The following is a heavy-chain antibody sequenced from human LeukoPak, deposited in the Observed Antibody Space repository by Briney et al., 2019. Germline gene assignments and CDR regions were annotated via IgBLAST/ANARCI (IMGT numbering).Heavy chain of an antibody. CDR2: IYTSGST. Sequence: SETLSLTCTVSGGSISSATYYWNWIRQPAGKGLEWIGRIYTSGSTNYNPSLKSRVTISVDTSKNQFSLKLTSVTAADTAVYYCATSPRIAVAGSYYYYYYYMDVWGKGTTVTISS. J-gene: IGHJ6*03. CDR1: GGSISSATYY. V-gene: IGHV4-61*02. CDR3: ATSPRIAVAGSYYYYYYYMDV. D-gene: IGHD6-19*01.